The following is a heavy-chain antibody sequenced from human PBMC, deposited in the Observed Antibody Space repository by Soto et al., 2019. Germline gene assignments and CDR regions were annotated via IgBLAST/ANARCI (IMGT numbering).Heavy chain of an antibody. D-gene: IGHD4-4*01. CDR1: GFTFSDYA. Sequence: EVQLLESGGGLVQPGGSLRLSCAASGFTFSDYAMSWVRQAPGKGLDWVSAISSSGDHTFYADSVKGRFTISRDNSKNTLYLQVNSLRAEYPAVYYCAKLLRPGLQFFDFWGQGTLVTVSS. V-gene: IGHV3-23*01. J-gene: IGHJ4*02. CDR3: AKLLRPGLQFFDF. CDR2: ISSSGDHT.